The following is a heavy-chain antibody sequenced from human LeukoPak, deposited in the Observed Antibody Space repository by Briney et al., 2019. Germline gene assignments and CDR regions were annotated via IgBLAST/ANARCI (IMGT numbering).Heavy chain of an antibody. J-gene: IGHJ6*02. V-gene: IGHV1-8*01. CDR2: MNPNSGNT. Sequence: ASVKVSCKASGYTFTSYDINWVRQATGQGLEWMGWMNPNSGNTGYAQKFQGRVTMTRNTSISTAYMELSSLRSEDTAVYYCASNPNSWGYYYYGVDVWGQGTTVTVSS. D-gene: IGHD6-13*01. CDR3: ASNPNSWGYYYYGVDV. CDR1: GYTFTSYD.